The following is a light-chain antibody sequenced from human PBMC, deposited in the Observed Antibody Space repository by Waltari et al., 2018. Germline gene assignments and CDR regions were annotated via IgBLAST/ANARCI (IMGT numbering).Light chain of an antibody. V-gene: IGKV3-15*01. CDR3: QQYHKWPPGG. Sequence: VSPAKTVTLSCRASQRVNTNLAWYQQKPGQAPRLLIFAASTRAPGIPSRFGGSGSGTEFTLTITSLQFEDVGVYFCQQYHKWPPGGFGGGTKVEIE. CDR2: AAS. CDR1: QRVNTN. J-gene: IGKJ4*01.